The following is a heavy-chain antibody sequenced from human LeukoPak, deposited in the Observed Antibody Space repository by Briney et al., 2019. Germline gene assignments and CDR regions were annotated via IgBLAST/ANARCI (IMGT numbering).Heavy chain of an antibody. J-gene: IGHJ5*02. Sequence: WASVKVSCKASGYTFTGYYMHWVRQAPGQGLEWMGWINPNSGGTNYAQKFQGRVTMTRDTSISTAYMELSRLRSDDTAVYYCARFPYCSSTSCYSEDWFDPWGQGTLVTVSS. D-gene: IGHD2-2*01. V-gene: IGHV1-2*02. CDR1: GYTFTGYY. CDR2: INPNSGGT. CDR3: ARFPYCSSTSCYSEDWFDP.